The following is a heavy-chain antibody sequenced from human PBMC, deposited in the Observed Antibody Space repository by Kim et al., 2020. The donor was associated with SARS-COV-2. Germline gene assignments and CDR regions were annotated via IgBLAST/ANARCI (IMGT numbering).Heavy chain of an antibody. CDR3: VFFARDRTVFVY. CDR2: ISSGGSN. CDR1: GFTFSGYY. D-gene: IGHD1-20*01. V-gene: IGHV3-53*01. J-gene: IGHJ4*01. Sequence: GGSLRLSCAASGFTFSGYYMSWVRQAPGKGLEWVSVISSGGSNDYSASVVDGLTISRNDSTNTLYLQLNSRRAAETAAYYCVFFARDRTVFVYW.